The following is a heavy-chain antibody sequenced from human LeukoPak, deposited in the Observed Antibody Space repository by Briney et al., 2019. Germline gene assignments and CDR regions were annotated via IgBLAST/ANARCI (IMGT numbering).Heavy chain of an antibody. V-gene: IGHV3-23*01. D-gene: IGHD1-1*01. J-gene: IGHJ4*02. Sequence: GSLRLSSAAPVFTPSINTMTSGCQAPQKRLERVSTIRGNGGGTHYAESLRGRFTMYRDNSKSTVYLQMNSLRADDTAIYFCSRGEELDDGVLEAWGRGSLVSVSS. CDR2: IRGNGGGT. CDR3: SRGEELDDGVLEA. CDR1: VFTPSINT.